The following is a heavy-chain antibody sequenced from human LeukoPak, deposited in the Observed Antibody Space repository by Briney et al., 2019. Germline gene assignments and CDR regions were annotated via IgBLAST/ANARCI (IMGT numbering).Heavy chain of an antibody. Sequence: GASVKVSCKASGYAFTSYDINWVRQATGQGLEWMGWMNPNSGNTGYAQKFQGRVTMTRDTSISTAYMELSSLRSEDTAVYYCARDRDHYGCSDYWGQGTLVTVSS. CDR1: GYAFTSYD. CDR2: MNPNSGNT. CDR3: ARDRDHYGCSDY. V-gene: IGHV1-8*01. D-gene: IGHD4-17*01. J-gene: IGHJ4*02.